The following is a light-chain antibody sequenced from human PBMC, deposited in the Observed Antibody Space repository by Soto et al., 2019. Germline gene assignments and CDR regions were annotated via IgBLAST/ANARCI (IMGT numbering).Light chain of an antibody. CDR2: DAS. V-gene: IGKV3-11*01. CDR1: PRVSSY. J-gene: IGKJ4*01. Sequence: IVLTQSPATLSLSPGERATLSCRASPRVSSYLAWYQQKPGQAPRLLIYDASNRATGIPARFSGSGSGTDFTLTISSLEPEDFAVYYCQQRSNWPLTFGGGTKVEIK. CDR3: QQRSNWPLT.